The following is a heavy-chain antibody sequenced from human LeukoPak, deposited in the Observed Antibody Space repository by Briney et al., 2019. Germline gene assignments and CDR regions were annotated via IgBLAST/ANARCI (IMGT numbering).Heavy chain of an antibody. CDR1: GFTVSSYA. CDR3: AREPSGSYYRIFDY. Sequence: PGGSLRLSCAASGFTVSSYAMSWVRQAPGKGLEWVSAISGSGGSTYYADSVKGRFTISRDNAKNSLYLQMNSLRAEDTAVYYCAREPSGSYYRIFDYWGQGTLVTVSS. V-gene: IGHV3-23*01. CDR2: ISGSGGST. D-gene: IGHD1-26*01. J-gene: IGHJ4*02.